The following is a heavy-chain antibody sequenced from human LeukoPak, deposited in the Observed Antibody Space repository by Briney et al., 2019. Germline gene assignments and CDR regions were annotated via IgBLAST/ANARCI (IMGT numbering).Heavy chain of an antibody. V-gene: IGHV3-23*01. CDR2: ISGSGGST. Sequence: GGSLRLSCAASGFTFSSYAMSWVRQAPGKGLEWVSAISGSGGSTYYADSVKGRFTISRDNSKNTLYLQMNSLRAEDTAVYYCARDSSSSWYFDYWGQGTLVTVSS. D-gene: IGHD6-13*01. CDR3: ARDSSSSWYFDY. CDR1: GFTFSSYA. J-gene: IGHJ4*02.